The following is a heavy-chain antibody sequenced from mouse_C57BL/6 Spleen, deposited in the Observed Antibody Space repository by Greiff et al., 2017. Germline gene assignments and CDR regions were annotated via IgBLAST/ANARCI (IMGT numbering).Heavy chain of an antibody. D-gene: IGHD1-1*01. J-gene: IGHJ2*01. CDR3: ASDCSRDY. Sequence: QVQLQQSGAELAKPGASVKLSCKASGYTFTSYWMHWVKQRPGQGLEWIGYINPSSGYTKYNQKFKDKATLTADTSSSTAYMQLSSLTYEDSAFYYCASDCSRDYWGQGTTLTVSS. CDR2: INPSSGYT. V-gene: IGHV1-7*01. CDR1: GYTFTSYW.